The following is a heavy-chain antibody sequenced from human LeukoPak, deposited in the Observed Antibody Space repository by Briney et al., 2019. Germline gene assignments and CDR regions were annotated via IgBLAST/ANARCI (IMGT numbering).Heavy chain of an antibody. J-gene: IGHJ4*02. V-gene: IGHV3-7*01. CDR2: IKQDGSEK. CDR3: ARDDAYKSSGFDY. CDR1: GFTFSSYE. D-gene: IGHD3-10*01. Sequence: SGGSLRLSCAASGFTFSSYEMNWVRQAPGKGLEWVANIKQDGSEKYYVDSVKGRFTISRDNAKNSLYLQMNSLRAEDTAVYYCARDDAYKSSGFDYWGQGTLVTVSS.